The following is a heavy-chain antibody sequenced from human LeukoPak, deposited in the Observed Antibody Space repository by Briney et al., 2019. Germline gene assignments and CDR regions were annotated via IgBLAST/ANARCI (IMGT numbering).Heavy chain of an antibody. CDR1: GYTFTSYG. CDR2: IIPIFGTA. CDR3: ASGHWAYNWMPNWFDP. J-gene: IGHJ5*02. D-gene: IGHD1-20*01. Sequence: GASVKVSCTASGYTFTSYGISWVRQAPGQGLEWMGGIIPIFGTANYAQKFQGRVTITADESTSTAYMELSSLRSEDTAVYYCASGHWAYNWMPNWFDPWGQGTLVTVSS. V-gene: IGHV1-69*13.